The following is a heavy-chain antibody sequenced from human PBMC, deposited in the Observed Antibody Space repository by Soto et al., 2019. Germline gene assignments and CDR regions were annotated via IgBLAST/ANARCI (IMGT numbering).Heavy chain of an antibody. CDR2: ISGSGGST. J-gene: IGHJ4*02. D-gene: IGHD6-19*01. Sequence: PGGSLRLSCAASGFTFSSYSMSWVRQAPGKGLEWVSSISGSGGSTYYADSVKGRFTISRDNSKNTLYLQMNSLRAEDTAVYYCAKMDSYSSGPIDYWGQGTLVTVSS. CDR3: AKMDSYSSGPIDY. V-gene: IGHV3-23*01. CDR1: GFTFSSYS.